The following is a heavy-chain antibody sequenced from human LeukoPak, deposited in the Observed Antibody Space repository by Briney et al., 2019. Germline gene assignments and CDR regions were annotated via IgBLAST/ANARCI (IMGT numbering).Heavy chain of an antibody. D-gene: IGHD6-19*01. CDR3: ARAPLLPYSSGWSHFDY. J-gene: IGHJ4*02. CDR1: GFTFSSYS. Sequence: GGSLRLSCAASGFTFSSYSMNWVRQAPGKGLEWVSSISSSSSYIYYADSVKGRFTISRDNAKNSLYLQMNSLRAEDTAVYYCARAPLLPYSSGWSHFDYWGQGTLVTVSS. CDR2: ISSSSSYI. V-gene: IGHV3-21*01.